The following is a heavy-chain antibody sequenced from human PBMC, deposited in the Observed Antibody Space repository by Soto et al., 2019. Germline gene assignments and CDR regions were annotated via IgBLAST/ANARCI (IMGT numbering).Heavy chain of an antibody. J-gene: IGHJ4*02. CDR1: GASISTYY. CDR3: ARELPGGSRSPQFDY. CDR2: ISNSGTT. Sequence: PSETLSLTCTVSGASISTYYWGWIRQPPGKGLVWIGYISNSGTTNYDSSLKSRVTISKDPSKNQFSLKLTSVTAADTAVYYCARELPGGSRSPQFDYWGQGALVTVSS. V-gene: IGHV4-59*01. D-gene: IGHD1-26*01.